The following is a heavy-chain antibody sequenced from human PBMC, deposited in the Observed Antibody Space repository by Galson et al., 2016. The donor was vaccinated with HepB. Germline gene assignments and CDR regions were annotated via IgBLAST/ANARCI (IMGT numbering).Heavy chain of an antibody. CDR2: IWFDGSKR. Sequence: SLRLSCAASGFTFNTFSLHWVRQAPGKGLEWVADIWFDGSKRYYADSLKGRFTISRDNSKNTVFLQMNSLRAEDTAVYYCAREEDYSTSFDYWGQGTLVTVSS. CDR1: GFTFNTFS. V-gene: IGHV3-33*01. J-gene: IGHJ4*02. D-gene: IGHD4-11*01. CDR3: AREEDYSTSFDY.